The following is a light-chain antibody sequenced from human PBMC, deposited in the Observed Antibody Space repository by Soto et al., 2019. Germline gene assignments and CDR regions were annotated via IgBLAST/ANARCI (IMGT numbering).Light chain of an antibody. CDR1: QSIGLA. CDR2: DAS. Sequence: EIVLTQSPATLSLSPGERATLSCRASQSIGLAIAWYQHKPGQAPRLLIFDASQRATGIPARFRGSGSGTEFTLTISSLQSEDFAVYYCQQYNNWPPKTFGQGTKVDIK. J-gene: IGKJ1*01. V-gene: IGKV3D-15*01. CDR3: QQYNNWPPKT.